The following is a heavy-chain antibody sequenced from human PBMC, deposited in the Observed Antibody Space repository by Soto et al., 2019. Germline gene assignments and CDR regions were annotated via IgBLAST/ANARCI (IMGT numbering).Heavy chain of an antibody. CDR3: AKAYKPIVVAITSVHX. J-gene: IGHJ4*02. CDR1: GFTFSSYA. CDR2: IIGSGGST. D-gene: IGHD3-22*01. V-gene: IGHV3-23*01. Sequence: GSLRLSCAASGFTFSSYAMSWVRQAPGKGAEWVSAIIGSGGSTYYADSVKGRFTISRYNSKNTLYLQMNSLRSEDTAVYYCAKAYKPIVVAITSVHXWGQGTMVPVSX.